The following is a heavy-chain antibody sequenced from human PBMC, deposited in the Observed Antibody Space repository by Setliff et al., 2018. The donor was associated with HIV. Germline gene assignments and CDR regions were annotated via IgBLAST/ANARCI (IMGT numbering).Heavy chain of an antibody. D-gene: IGHD3-16*02. CDR2: IIPLHGIA. CDR1: GGTFSSYA. V-gene: IGHV1-69*10. Sequence: SVKVSCKASGGTFSSYAITWVRQAPGQGLEWMGGIIPLHGIANYIQKFQGRVTITADKSTTTAYMELSSLRSEDTAVYYCARLNYRDSDGQLWWHYFDIWGRGALVTVSS. J-gene: IGHJ2*01. CDR3: ARLNYRDSDGQLWWHYFDI.